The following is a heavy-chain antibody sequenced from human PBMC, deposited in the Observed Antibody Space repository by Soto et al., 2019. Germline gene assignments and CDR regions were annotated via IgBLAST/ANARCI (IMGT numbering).Heavy chain of an antibody. Sequence: SETLSLTCTVSGGSVSSGSYYWSWIRQPPGKGLEWIGYIYYSGSTNYNPSLKSRVTISVDTSKNQFSLKLSSVTAADTAVYYCARERLISSGAIGIDYWGQGTLVTVSS. CDR3: ARERLISSGAIGIDY. CDR1: GGSVSSGSYY. J-gene: IGHJ4*02. CDR2: IYYSGST. V-gene: IGHV4-61*01. D-gene: IGHD1-1*01.